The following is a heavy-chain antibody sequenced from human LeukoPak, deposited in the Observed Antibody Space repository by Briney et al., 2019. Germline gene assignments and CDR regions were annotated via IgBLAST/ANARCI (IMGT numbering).Heavy chain of an antibody. Sequence: GESLQISCKGSGYRFTIYWIGWVRQMPGRGLEWIGINYPGDSDIRYSPSFQGQVNISADKSISTAYLQWSSLKASDTAMYYCVRRTTGKYYFDYWGQGTLVTVSS. V-gene: IGHV5-51*01. J-gene: IGHJ4*02. CDR3: VRRTTGKYYFDY. D-gene: IGHD1-1*01. CDR2: NYPGDSDI. CDR1: GYRFTIYW.